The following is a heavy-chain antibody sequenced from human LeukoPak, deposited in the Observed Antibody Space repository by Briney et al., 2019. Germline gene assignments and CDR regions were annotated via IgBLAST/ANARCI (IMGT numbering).Heavy chain of an antibody. J-gene: IGHJ4*02. CDR2: INHSGST. CDR1: GGSISSYY. V-gene: IGHV4-34*01. Sequence: PPETLSLTCTVSGGSISSYYWSWIRQPPGKGLEWIGEINHSGSTHYNPSLKSRVTISVDTSKNQFSLKLSSVTATDTAVYYCASGTRYNPFDYWGQGTLVTVSS. CDR3: ASGTRYNPFDY. D-gene: IGHD3-16*02.